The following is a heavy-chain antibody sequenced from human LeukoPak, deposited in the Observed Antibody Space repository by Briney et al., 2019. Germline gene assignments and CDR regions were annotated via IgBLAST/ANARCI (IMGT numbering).Heavy chain of an antibody. CDR1: GYTFAGYA. V-gene: IGHV1-18*01. J-gene: IGHJ4*02. Sequence: VASVKVSCKTSGYTFAGYAISWVRQAPGQGLEWMGWISAYNGNTYYAQNLQGRVTMTTDTSTSTAYMELRSLRSDDTAVYFCARDWGQWPPPGVFDYWGQGTLVTVSS. D-gene: IGHD6-19*01. CDR2: ISAYNGNT. CDR3: ARDWGQWPPPGVFDY.